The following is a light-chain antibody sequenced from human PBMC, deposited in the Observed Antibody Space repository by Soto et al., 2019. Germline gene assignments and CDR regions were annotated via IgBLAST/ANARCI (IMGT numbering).Light chain of an antibody. CDR2: WAS. CDR1: QSVLYSSNNKNY. Sequence: DIVMTQSPDSLAVSLGERATINCKSSQSVLYSSNNKNYLAWYQQKPGQPPKLLIYWASTRESGVPDRFSGSGSGTDFTRTISSLQAEDVAVYYCQQYYSPPITFGQGTRLEIK. V-gene: IGKV4-1*01. J-gene: IGKJ5*01. CDR3: QQYYSPPIT.